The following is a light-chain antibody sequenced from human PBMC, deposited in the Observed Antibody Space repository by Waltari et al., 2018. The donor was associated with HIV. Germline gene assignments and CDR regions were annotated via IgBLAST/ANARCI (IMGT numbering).Light chain of an antibody. CDR2: DNK. CDR1: SSNTGNNY. Sequence: QSVLTQPPSVSAAPGQTVTISCSGSSSNTGNNYVSWYQQLPGTAPKLLIYDNKQRPSGIPDRCSGSKSGTSATLGITGLQTGDEADYYCGTWDSSLSARVFGGGTKVTVL. J-gene: IGLJ3*02. CDR3: GTWDSSLSARV. V-gene: IGLV1-51*01.